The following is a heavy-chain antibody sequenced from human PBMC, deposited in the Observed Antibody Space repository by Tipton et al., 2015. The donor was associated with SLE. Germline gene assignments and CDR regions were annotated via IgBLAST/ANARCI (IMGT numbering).Heavy chain of an antibody. CDR2: IHDSGAT. J-gene: IGHJ4*02. V-gene: IGHV4-31*03. CDR3: ARHLGASFDF. Sequence: TLSLTCTVSGGSIRRGDYYWSWNRQHPGKGLGWIGYIHDSGATFYNPSLRSRSAISVDTSQNQFSLRLTSVTAADTAVYYCARHLGASFDFWGQGILVTVSS. CDR1: GGSIRRGDYY.